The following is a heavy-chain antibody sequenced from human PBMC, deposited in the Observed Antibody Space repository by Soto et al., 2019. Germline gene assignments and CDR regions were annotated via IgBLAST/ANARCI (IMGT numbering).Heavy chain of an antibody. D-gene: IGHD2-2*01. CDR1: GFIFNSYG. Sequence: QVQLVESGGGVVQPGRSLRLSCAASGFIFNSYGMHWVRQAPGKGLEWVAVLSYEGNNKYYADSVKGRFTISRDNSKNTLYLQMSSLRAEDTAVYYCAKDSVGTSSYFDYWGQGTLVTVSS. V-gene: IGHV3-30*18. J-gene: IGHJ4*02. CDR2: LSYEGNNK. CDR3: AKDSVGTSSYFDY.